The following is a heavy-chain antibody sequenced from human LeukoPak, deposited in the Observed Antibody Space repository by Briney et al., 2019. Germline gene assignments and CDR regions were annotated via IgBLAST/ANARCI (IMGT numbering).Heavy chain of an antibody. CDR2: LSGDGGST. J-gene: IGHJ4*02. CDR1: GFTFDDYA. CDR3: AKDKSGSYRFDY. V-gene: IGHV3-43*02. D-gene: IGHD1-26*01. Sequence: GGSLRLSCAASGFTFDDYAMHWVRQAPGKGLEWVSLLSGDGGSTYYADSVKGRFTISRDNSKNSLYLQMNSLRTEDTALYYCAKDKSGSYRFDYWGQGTLVTVSS.